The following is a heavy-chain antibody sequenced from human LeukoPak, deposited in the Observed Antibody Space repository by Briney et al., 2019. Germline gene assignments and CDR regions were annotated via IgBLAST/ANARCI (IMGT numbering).Heavy chain of an antibody. J-gene: IGHJ4*02. CDR3: ASRLYCSNTRCRNFPFAY. Sequence: SVKVSCKASGYIFTSYGINWVRQAPGQGLEWMGGIIPIFGTANYAQKFQDRVTITADESTSTAYMELSSLRSEDTAIYYCASRLYCSNTRCRNFPFAYWGQGTPVTVSS. CDR1: GYIFTSYG. CDR2: IIPIFGTA. D-gene: IGHD2-2*01. V-gene: IGHV1-69*13.